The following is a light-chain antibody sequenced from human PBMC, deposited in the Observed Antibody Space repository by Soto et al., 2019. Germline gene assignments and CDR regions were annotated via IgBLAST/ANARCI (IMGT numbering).Light chain of an antibody. J-gene: IGLJ1*01. V-gene: IGLV2-23*01. Sequence: QSVLTQPASVSGSPGQSITISCTGATRDVGSYNLVSWYQQHPGKAPKLMIYEGSKRPSGVSNRFSGSKSGDTASLTISGLQAEDEADYYCCSYAGSNTYVFGTGTKLTVL. CDR3: CSYAGSNTYV. CDR2: EGS. CDR1: TRDVGSYNL.